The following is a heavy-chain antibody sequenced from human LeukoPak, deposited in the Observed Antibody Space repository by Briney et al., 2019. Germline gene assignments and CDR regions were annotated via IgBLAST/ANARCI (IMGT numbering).Heavy chain of an antibody. CDR3: ARDGNWNHMNDY. J-gene: IGHJ4*02. Sequence: GGSLRLSCAASGFTFSSYSMNWVRQAPGKGLEWVSSISSSSSYIYYADSVKGRFTISRDNAKNSLYLQMNSLRAEDTAVYYCARDGNWNHMNDYWGQGTLVTVSS. V-gene: IGHV3-21*01. CDR1: GFTFSSYS. D-gene: IGHD1-14*01. CDR2: ISSSSSYI.